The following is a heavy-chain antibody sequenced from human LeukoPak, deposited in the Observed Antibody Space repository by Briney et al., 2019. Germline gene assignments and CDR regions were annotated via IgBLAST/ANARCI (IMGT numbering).Heavy chain of an antibody. D-gene: IGHD1-7*01. Sequence: IPSETLSLTCTVSGGSISSSSYYWGWIRQPPGKGLEWIRNFYYSGSTYYNPSLKSRVTISVDTSKNQFSLKLSSVTATDTAVYYCAQEGTGTTWGLFDYWGQGTLVTVSS. CDR2: FYYSGST. CDR1: GGSISSSSYY. V-gene: IGHV4-39*01. J-gene: IGHJ4*02. CDR3: AQEGTGTTWGLFDY.